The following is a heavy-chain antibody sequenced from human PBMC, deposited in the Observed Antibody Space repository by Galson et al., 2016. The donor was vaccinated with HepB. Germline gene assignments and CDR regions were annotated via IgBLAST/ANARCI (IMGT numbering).Heavy chain of an antibody. CDR2: ISGSTIYT. V-gene: IGHV3-11*06. D-gene: IGHD2-15*01. CDR3: GRAVEVAESCYMDV. J-gene: IGHJ6*03. Sequence: SLRLSCAASGFTFGDYYMTWIRQAPGKGLQWVAYISGSTIYTNYADSVRGRFTISRDNAKNSLYLQMNSLRAEDTALYYCGRAVEVAESCYMDVWGKGTTVTVSS. CDR1: GFTFGDYY.